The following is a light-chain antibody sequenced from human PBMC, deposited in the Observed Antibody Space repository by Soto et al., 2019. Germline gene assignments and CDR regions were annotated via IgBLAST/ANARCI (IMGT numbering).Light chain of an antibody. Sequence: SVLTQPPSMSGAPGQRVTISCTGSSSNIGAGYVHWYQQLPGTAPKLLIYDNDNRPSGVPDRFSGSKSDTSASLAITGLQPEDEAHYYCQSYDSSLSDPWVFGGGTKLTVL. CDR1: SSNIGAGY. V-gene: IGLV1-40*01. CDR3: QSYDSSLSDPWV. J-gene: IGLJ3*02. CDR2: DND.